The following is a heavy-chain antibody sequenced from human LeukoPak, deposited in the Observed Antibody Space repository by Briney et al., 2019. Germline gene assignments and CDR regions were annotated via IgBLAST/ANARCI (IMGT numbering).Heavy chain of an antibody. J-gene: IGHJ4*02. CDR2: IYASGTT. V-gene: IGHV4-61*02. Sequence: PSQTLSLTCTVSGGSISSGSYYWSWIRQPAGKELEWIGRIYASGTTNYNPSLKSRVTISVDTSKNLFSLKLSSVTAADTAVYYCARDIAIAVAGIWGQGTLVTVSS. D-gene: IGHD6-19*01. CDR1: GGSISSGSYY. CDR3: ARDIAIAVAGI.